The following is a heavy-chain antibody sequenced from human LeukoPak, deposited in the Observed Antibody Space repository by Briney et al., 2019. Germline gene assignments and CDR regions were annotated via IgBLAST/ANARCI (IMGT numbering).Heavy chain of an antibody. Sequence: SETLSLTCTDSGGSISSHYWSWIRQPPGKGLEWIGYIYYSGSTNYNPSLKSRVTISVAPSKNQFSLKLSSVNAADTAVYYCARVRDGYNFWFDYWGQGTLVTVSS. J-gene: IGHJ4*02. CDR2: IYYSGST. D-gene: IGHD5-24*01. CDR3: ARVRDGYNFWFDY. V-gene: IGHV4-59*11. CDR1: GGSISSHY.